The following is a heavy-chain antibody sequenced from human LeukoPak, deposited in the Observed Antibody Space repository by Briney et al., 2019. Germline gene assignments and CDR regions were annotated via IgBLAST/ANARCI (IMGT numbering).Heavy chain of an antibody. Sequence: SETLSLTCAVYGGSFSGYYRSWIRQPPGKGLEWIGEINHSGSTNYNPSLKSRVTISVDTPRNQFSLKLSSVTAADTAVYYCATNPGGYCSSTNCYGEAPWGQGTLVTVSS. D-gene: IGHD2-2*01. V-gene: IGHV4-34*01. CDR1: GGSFSGYY. J-gene: IGHJ5*02. CDR2: INHSGST. CDR3: ATNPGGYCSSTNCYGEAP.